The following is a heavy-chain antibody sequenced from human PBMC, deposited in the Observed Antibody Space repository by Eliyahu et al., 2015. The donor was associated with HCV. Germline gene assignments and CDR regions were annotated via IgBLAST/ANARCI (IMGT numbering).Heavy chain of an antibody. J-gene: IGHJ4*02. V-gene: IGHV4-30-4*08. CDR1: GGSINSGGYF. CDR2: IYNTGSA. Sequence: QVQLHESGPGLVKPSQTLSLTCTVSGGSINSGGYFWSWIRQSPEKGLEWIGYIYNTGSAYYNPSLRSRLSISIDTSKNQFSLKLTSVTPADAAVYYCGSGFYDTSGYYAPDYWGQGSLITVSS. D-gene: IGHD3-22*01. CDR3: GSGFYDTSGYYAPDY.